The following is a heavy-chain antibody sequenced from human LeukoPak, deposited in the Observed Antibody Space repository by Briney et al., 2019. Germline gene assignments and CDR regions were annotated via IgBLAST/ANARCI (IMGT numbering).Heavy chain of an antibody. J-gene: IGHJ4*02. Sequence: PGGSLRLSCAGSGFSFSTYWVSWVRQAPGKGQDWVANIKQDGTDKYYVDSVKGRFTISRDNAKNLLYLQMNSLRAEDTAVYYCAREKLDTRGYVDYWGQGTLVTVSS. CDR1: GFSFSTYW. CDR2: IKQDGTDK. CDR3: AREKLDTRGYVDY. V-gene: IGHV3-7*01. D-gene: IGHD3-22*01.